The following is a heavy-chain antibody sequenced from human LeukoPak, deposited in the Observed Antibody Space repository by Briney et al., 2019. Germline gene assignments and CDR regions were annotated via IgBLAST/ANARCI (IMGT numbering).Heavy chain of an antibody. CDR1: GYTFTDYY. CDR2: INPNSGDT. J-gene: IGHJ6*02. CDR3: ARALAAALPSIYYYGMDV. D-gene: IGHD6-13*01. V-gene: IGHV1-2*02. Sequence: ASVKVSCKASGYTFTDYYIHWVRQAPGQGLEWMGWINPNSGDTKSAQKLQGRLTMTRDTSITTAYMDLSRLTSDDTAVYYCARALAAALPSIYYYGMDVWGQGTTVTVSS.